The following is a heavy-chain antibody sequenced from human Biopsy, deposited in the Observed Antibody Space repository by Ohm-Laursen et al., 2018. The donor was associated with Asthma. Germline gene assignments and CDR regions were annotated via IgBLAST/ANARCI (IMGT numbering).Heavy chain of an antibody. Sequence: TQALTLTGSFSGFSLRTPGVGVGWIRQSPGKALEWLALIYWDDYNLFRPSLKRRLTITKDPSKNQVVLTMTKMDPVDSGTYYCALSQDSGFDDHSPSWFDPWGQGTLVTVSS. CDR3: ALSQDSGFDDHSPSWFDP. V-gene: IGHV2-5*02. J-gene: IGHJ5*02. CDR2: IYWDDYN. D-gene: IGHD3-9*01. CDR1: GFSLRTPGVG.